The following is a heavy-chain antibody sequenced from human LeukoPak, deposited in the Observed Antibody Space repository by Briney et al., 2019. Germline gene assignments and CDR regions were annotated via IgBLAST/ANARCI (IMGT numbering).Heavy chain of an antibody. D-gene: IGHD1-26*01. V-gene: IGHV3-21*01. CDR3: ARDVSVGGSYGSYGVDV. J-gene: IGHJ6*02. Sequence: GGSLRLSCAASGFTFSSYSMNWLRQAPGKGLEWVSSISSSSSYIYYADSVKGRFTISRDNAKNSLYLQMNSLRAEDTAVYYCARDVSVGGSYGSYGVDVWGQGTTVTVSS. CDR2: ISSSSSYI. CDR1: GFTFSSYS.